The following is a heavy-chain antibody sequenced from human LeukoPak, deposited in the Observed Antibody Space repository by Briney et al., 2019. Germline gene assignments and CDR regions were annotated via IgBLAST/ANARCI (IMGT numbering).Heavy chain of an antibody. Sequence: GGSLRLSCAASGFTFSSFALSWVREAPGKGLEWISGISGSGGRTDYADSVKGRFTISRDNSKNTLYLQMSSLRADDTALYYCAKSPPRCSGGSCYGYWGQGTLVTVSS. D-gene: IGHD2-15*01. CDR1: GFTFSSFA. CDR3: AKSPPRCSGGSCYGY. J-gene: IGHJ4*02. CDR2: ISGSGGRT. V-gene: IGHV3-23*01.